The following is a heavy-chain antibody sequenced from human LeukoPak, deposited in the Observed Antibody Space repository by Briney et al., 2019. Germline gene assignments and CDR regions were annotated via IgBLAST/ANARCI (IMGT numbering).Heavy chain of an antibody. CDR1: GGSISSSHHY. CDR3: ARVIRTTGYYSNPKSGSFDF. Sequence: SETLSLTCAVSGGSISSSHHYWGWIRQPPGKGLEWIGSIYSSGSTYYNSSLRTRVTISVDKSKNQFSLKLTSVTAADTAVYYCARVIRTTGYYSNPKSGSFDFWGQGTLVTVSS. D-gene: IGHD3-9*01. J-gene: IGHJ4*02. CDR2: IYSSGST. V-gene: IGHV4-39*01.